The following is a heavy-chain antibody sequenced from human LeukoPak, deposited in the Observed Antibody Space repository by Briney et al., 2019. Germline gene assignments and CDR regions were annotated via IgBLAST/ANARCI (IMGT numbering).Heavy chain of an antibody. D-gene: IGHD3-10*01. CDR3: ARGGASGSHSHWFDP. J-gene: IGHJ5*02. CDR1: GGSISSYY. CDR2: FHYSGST. Sequence: SGTLSLTCTVSGGSISSYYWNWIRQPPGEGLEWIGYFHYSGSTNYNPSLKSRVTISVDTSKNQFSLKLSSVTAADTAVYYCARGGASGSHSHWFDPWGQGTLVTVCS. V-gene: IGHV4-59*01.